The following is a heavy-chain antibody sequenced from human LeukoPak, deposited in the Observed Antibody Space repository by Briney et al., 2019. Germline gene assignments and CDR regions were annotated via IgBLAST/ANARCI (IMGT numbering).Heavy chain of an antibody. V-gene: IGHV4-59*01. Sequence: PSETLSLTCTVSGGSISSYYWSWIRQPPGKGLEWIGHIYYSGSTNYNPSLKSRVTISVDTSKNQFSLKLSSVTAADTAVYYCAREDSCGWGSNWFVPWGQGTLVTVSS. CDR2: IYYSGST. CDR1: GGSISSYY. J-gene: IGHJ5*02. D-gene: IGHD6-19*01. CDR3: AREDSCGWGSNWFVP.